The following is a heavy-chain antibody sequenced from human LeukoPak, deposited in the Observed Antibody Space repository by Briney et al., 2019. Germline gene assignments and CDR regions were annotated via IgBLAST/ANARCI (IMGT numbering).Heavy chain of an antibody. V-gene: IGHV4-34*01. CDR1: GGSFSGYY. Sequence: SETLSLTCAVYGGSFSGYYWSWIGQPPGRGLEWIGEINHSGSTNYNPSLKSRVTISLDTSKNQSSLKLSSVTAADTAVYSRARGRRYYYGSWGIEDYWGQGTLVTVSS. CDR2: INHSGST. D-gene: IGHD3-10*01. J-gene: IGHJ4*02. CDR3: ARGRRYYYGSWGIEDY.